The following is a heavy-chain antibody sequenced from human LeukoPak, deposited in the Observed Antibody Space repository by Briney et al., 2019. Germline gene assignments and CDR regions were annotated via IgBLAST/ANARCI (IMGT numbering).Heavy chain of an antibody. CDR1: GGSFSGYY. V-gene: IGHV4-34*01. Sequence: PSETLSLTCAVYGGSFSGYYWSWIRQPPGKGLEWIGEINHSGSTNYNPSLKSRVTISVDTSKNQFSLKLSSVTAADTAVYYCARVTFGIDYYYMDVWGKGTTVTVSS. CDR2: INHSGST. J-gene: IGHJ6*03. CDR3: ARVTFGIDYYYMDV. D-gene: IGHD3-16*01.